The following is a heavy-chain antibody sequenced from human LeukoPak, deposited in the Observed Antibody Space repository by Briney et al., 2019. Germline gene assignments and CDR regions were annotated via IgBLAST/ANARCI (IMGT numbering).Heavy chain of an antibody. D-gene: IGHD3-10*01. CDR2: ISSDGSNK. J-gene: IGHJ1*01. V-gene: IGHV3-30*04. CDR1: GFTFSSYA. CDR3: ARHDDAGKYFQH. Sequence: GGSLRLSCAASGFTFSSYAIHWVRQAPGKGLEWVAVISSDGSNKYDADSVKGRFTISRDNSKNRLYLQMNSLRAEDTAVYYCARHDDAGKYFQHWGQGTLVTVSS.